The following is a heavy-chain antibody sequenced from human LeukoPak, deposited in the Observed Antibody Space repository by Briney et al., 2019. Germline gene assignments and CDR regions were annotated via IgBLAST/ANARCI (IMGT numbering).Heavy chain of an antibody. Sequence: GGSLRLSCAASGFTFSSYAMHWVRQAPGKGLEWVSGISGSGGSTYYADSVKGRFTISRDNSKNTLYLQMNSLRAEDTAVYYFAKPSGSYYGYYYYYYMDVWGKGTTVTVSS. J-gene: IGHJ6*03. CDR2: ISGSGGST. CDR3: AKPSGSYYGYYYYYYMDV. CDR1: GFTFSSYA. V-gene: IGHV3-23*01. D-gene: IGHD1-26*01.